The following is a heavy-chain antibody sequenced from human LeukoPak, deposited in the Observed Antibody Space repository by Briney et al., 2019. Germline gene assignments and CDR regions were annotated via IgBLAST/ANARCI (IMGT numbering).Heavy chain of an antibody. Sequence: SETLSLTCTVSGGSISGYYWSWIRQPPGKGLEWMGYMYYSGSATYNPSLKSRVTFSVDTSKNQFSLKLRSVTAADTAVYYCARYSGSYSGFDYWGQGTLVTVSS. CDR1: GGSISGYY. CDR2: MYYSGSA. J-gene: IGHJ4*02. D-gene: IGHD1-26*01. CDR3: ARYSGSYSGFDY. V-gene: IGHV4-59*08.